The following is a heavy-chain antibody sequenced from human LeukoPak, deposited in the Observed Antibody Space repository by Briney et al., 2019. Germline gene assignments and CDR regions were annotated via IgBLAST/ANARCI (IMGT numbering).Heavy chain of an antibody. J-gene: IGHJ5*02. V-gene: IGHV1-2*02. CDR3: ARQYCGGDCYNP. D-gene: IGHD2-21*02. Sequence: GASVKVSCKASGYTFTTYYMHWVRQAPGQGLQWMGWSNPSTGGTKYAENFQGRVTMTRDTSITTAYMELSRLTSDDTGVYYCARQYCGGDCYNPWGQGTLVIVAS. CDR1: GYTFTTYY. CDR2: SNPSTGGT.